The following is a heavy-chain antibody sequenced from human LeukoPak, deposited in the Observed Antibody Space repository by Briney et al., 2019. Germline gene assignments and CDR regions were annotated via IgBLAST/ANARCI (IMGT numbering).Heavy chain of an antibody. D-gene: IGHD2-15*01. CDR1: DYSISSTYY. V-gene: IGHV4-61*01. J-gene: IGHJ6*03. CDR2: IHYSGST. Sequence: SETLSLTCTVSDYSISSTYYWGWIRQPPGKGLEWIGYIHYSGSTNYNPSLKSRVTISVDTSKNQFSLKLSSVTAADTAVYYCARTTEGYCRGRSCYSYYYYMDVWGKGTTVTVSS. CDR3: ARTTEGYCRGRSCYSYYYYMDV.